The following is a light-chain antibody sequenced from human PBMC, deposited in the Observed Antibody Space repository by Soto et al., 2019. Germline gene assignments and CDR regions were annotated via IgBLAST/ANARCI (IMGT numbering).Light chain of an antibody. CDR1: QSISSW. J-gene: IGKJ1*01. V-gene: IGKV1-5*01. CDR3: QQYNSYRWV. CDR2: DAS. Sequence: DIQMTQSPSTLSASVGDRVTVTYRASQSISSWLAWYKQKPGKAPKXXIYDASSLESGVPSRFRGSGSGTDFTLTISSLKPDDFETYYCQQYNSYRWVFGQGTKVDI.